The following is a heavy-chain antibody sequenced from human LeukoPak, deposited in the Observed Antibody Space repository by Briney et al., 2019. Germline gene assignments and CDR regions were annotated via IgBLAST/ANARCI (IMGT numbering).Heavy chain of an antibody. D-gene: IGHD2-2*01. CDR2: INHSGST. CDR1: GGSFSGYY. V-gene: IGHV4-34*01. Sequence: SETLSLTCAVYGGSFSGYYWSWIRQPPGKGLEWIGEINHSGSTNYNPSLESRVTISVDTSKNQFSLKLRSVTAADTAVYYCARGRRIVVVPAQRWDYYYYGMDGWGQGTTVTVSS. CDR3: ARGRRIVVVPAQRWDYYYYGMDG. J-gene: IGHJ6*02.